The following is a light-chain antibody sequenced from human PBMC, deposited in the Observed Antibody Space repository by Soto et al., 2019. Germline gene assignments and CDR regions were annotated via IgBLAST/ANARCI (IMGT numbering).Light chain of an antibody. Sequence: DIQMTQSPSSLSASVEDRVIITCRASQSISTHLSWYQQKPGKAPKLLIYAASSLQSWVPSRFTGSGSGTDFTLTISSLQPEDFATYYCQQSYTSWWTFGQGTKVDIK. J-gene: IGKJ1*01. V-gene: IGKV1-39*01. CDR1: QSISTH. CDR2: AAS. CDR3: QQSYTSWWT.